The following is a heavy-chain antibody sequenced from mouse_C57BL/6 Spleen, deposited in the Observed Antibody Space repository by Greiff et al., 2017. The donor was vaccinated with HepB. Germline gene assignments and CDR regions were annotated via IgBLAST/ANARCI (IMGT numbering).Heavy chain of an antibody. J-gene: IGHJ3*01. Sequence: QVQLKQSGAELVMPGASVKLSCKASGYTFTSYWMHWVKQRPGQGLEWIGEIDPSDSYTNYNQKFKGKSTLTVDKSSSTAYMQLSSLTSEDSAVYYCARRGGSPFAYWGQGTLVTVSA. CDR1: GYTFTSYW. CDR3: ARRGGSPFAY. CDR2: IDPSDSYT. V-gene: IGHV1-69*01.